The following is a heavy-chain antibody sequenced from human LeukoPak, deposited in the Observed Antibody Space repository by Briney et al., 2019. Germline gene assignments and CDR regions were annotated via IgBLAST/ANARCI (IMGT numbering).Heavy chain of an antibody. CDR3: ARYGQLVRYYFDY. D-gene: IGHD6-13*01. Sequence: GGSLRLSCAASGFTFSSYWMSWVRQAPGKGLEWVANIKQDGSEKYYVDSVKGRFTISRDNAKNSLYLQMNSLRAEDTAVYYCARYGQLVRYYFDYWGQETLVTVSS. CDR2: IKQDGSEK. J-gene: IGHJ4*02. CDR1: GFTFSSYW. V-gene: IGHV3-7*01.